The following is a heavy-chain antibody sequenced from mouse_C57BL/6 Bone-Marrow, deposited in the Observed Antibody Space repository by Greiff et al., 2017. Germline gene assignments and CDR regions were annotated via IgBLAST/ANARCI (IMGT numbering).Heavy chain of an antibody. CDR3: ARRRSRGYYAMDY. CDR1: GFTFSSYT. V-gene: IGHV5-9*01. CDR2: ISGGGGNT. Sequence: EVHLVESGGGLVKPGGSLKLSCAASGFTFSSYTMSWVRQTPEQRLEWVATISGGGGNTYYPDSVKGRFTISRDNAKNTLYLQMSSLRSEDTALYYCARRRSRGYYAMDYWGQGTSVTVSS. D-gene: IGHD1-1*01. J-gene: IGHJ4*01.